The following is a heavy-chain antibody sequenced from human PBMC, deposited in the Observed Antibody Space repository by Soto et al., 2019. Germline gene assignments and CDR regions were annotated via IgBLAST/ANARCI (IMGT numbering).Heavy chain of an antibody. J-gene: IGHJ5*02. CDR1: GFTFSSYS. D-gene: IGHD4-17*01. CDR2: ISSSSSYI. CDR3: ARDPTGENWFDP. V-gene: IGHV3-21*01. Sequence: SLRLSCAASGFTFSSYSMNWVRQAPGKGLEWVSSISSSSSYIYYADSVKGRFTISRDNAKNSLYLQMNSLRAEDTAVYYCARDPTGENWFDPWGQGTLVTVSS.